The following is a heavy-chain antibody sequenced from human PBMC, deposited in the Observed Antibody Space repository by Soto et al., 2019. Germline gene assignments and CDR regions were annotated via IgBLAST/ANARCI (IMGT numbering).Heavy chain of an antibody. V-gene: IGHV3-21*01. CDR1: GFTFSNSS. D-gene: IGHD2-8*01. CDR2: ISSRSSYI. Sequence: PGESLKISCAASGFTFSNSSMNWVRQAPGKGLEWVSSISSRSSYIYYADSVKGRFTISRDNSKNSLSLQMNSLRAEDTAVYYCARDRNGFDYWGQGTLVTVSS. CDR3: ARDRNGFDY. J-gene: IGHJ4*02.